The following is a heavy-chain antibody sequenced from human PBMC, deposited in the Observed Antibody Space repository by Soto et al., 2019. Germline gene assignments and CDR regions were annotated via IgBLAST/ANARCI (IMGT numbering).Heavy chain of an antibody. Sequence: GGSLRLSCAASGFTFSSYGMHWVRQAPGKGLEWVAVIWYDGSNKYYADSVKGRFTISRDNSKNTLYLQMNSLRAEDTAVYYCARAGYYDRSGSAAFDIWGQGTMVTVSS. J-gene: IGHJ3*02. CDR1: GFTFSSYG. CDR2: IWYDGSNK. D-gene: IGHD3-22*01. V-gene: IGHV3-33*01. CDR3: ARAGYYDRSGSAAFDI.